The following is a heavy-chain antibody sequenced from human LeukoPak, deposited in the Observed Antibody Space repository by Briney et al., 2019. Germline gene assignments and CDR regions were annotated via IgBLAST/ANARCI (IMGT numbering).Heavy chain of an antibody. CDR2: ISSSSSYT. V-gene: IGHV3-11*06. CDR3: ARATAYSSSWYNY. D-gene: IGHD6-13*01. J-gene: IGHJ4*02. CDR1: GFTFSDYY. Sequence: GGSMRLSCAASGFTFSDYYMSWNRQAPGNGLEWVSYISSSSSYTNYADSMKGRFTISRDNAKNSLYLQMNSLRAEDTAVYYCARATAYSSSWYNYWGQGTLVTVSS.